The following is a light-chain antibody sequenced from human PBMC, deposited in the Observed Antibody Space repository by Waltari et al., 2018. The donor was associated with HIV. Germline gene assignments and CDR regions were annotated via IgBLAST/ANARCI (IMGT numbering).Light chain of an antibody. V-gene: IGKV1-5*03. CDR3: QQYNSYSRT. CDR2: KAS. J-gene: IGKJ1*01. CDR1: QSINIW. Sequence: MGMTQSPSTLSASVGDRVTITCRASQSINIWVAWYQQKPGKAPKLLIYKASSLESGVPSRFSGSGSGTEFTLTISSLQPDDLATYYCQQYNSYSRTFGQGTKVEIK.